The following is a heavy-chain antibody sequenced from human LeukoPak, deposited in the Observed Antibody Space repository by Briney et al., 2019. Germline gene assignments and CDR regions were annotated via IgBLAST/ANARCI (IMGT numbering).Heavy chain of an antibody. CDR1: GFTFDDYA. J-gene: IGHJ4*02. V-gene: IGHV3-9*01. D-gene: IGHD6-19*01. CDR3: AKDMGVKWLALTGGFDY. CDR2: ISWNSGSI. Sequence: PGGSLRLSCAASGFTFDDYAMHWVRQAPGKGLEWVSGISWNSGSIGYADSVKGRFTISRDNAKNFLYLQMNSLRAEDTALYYCAKDMGVKWLALTGGFDYWGQGTLVTVSS.